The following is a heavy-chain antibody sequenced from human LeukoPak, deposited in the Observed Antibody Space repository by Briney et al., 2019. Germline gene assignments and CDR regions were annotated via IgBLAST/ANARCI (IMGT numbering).Heavy chain of an antibody. J-gene: IGHJ5*02. CDR2: IYHSGST. D-gene: IGHD3-10*01. V-gene: IGHV4-4*02. CDR1: GGSISSSNW. CDR3: ARASYYYGSGSNGGNWFDP. Sequence: PSGTLSLTCAVSGGSISSSNWWSWVRQPPGKGLEWIGEIYHSGSTNYNPSLKSRVTISVDKSKNQFSLKLSSVTAADTAVYYCARASYYYGSGSNGGNWFDPWGQGTLVTVSS.